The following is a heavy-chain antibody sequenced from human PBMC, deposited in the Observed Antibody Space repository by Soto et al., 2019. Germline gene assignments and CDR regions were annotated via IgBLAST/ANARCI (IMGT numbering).Heavy chain of an antibody. CDR3: AREIKTDHTLLRLSLNWFDP. J-gene: IGHJ5*02. CDR2: IYYSGST. CDR1: GGSISSGGYY. V-gene: IGHV4-31*03. Sequence: SETLSLTCTVSGGSISSGGYYWSWIRQHPGKGLEWIGYIYYSGSTYYNPSLKSRVTISVDTSKNQFSLKLSSVTAADTAVYYCAREIKTDHTLLRLSLNWFDPWGQGTLVTVSS. D-gene: IGHD3-3*01.